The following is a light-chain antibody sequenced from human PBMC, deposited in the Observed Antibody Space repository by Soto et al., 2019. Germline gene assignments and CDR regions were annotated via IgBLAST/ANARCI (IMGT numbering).Light chain of an antibody. CDR1: TNDVGGYNY. J-gene: IGLJ3*02. CDR3: SSYTSSYTWV. V-gene: IGLV2-14*03. CDR2: GVT. Sequence: QSVLTQPASVSGSPGQSITISCSGTTNDVGGYNYVSWYQQHPGKAPKLLIYGVTDRPSGVSSHFSGSKSGNAASLTISGLQAEDEGDYYCSSYTSSYTWVFGGGTKVTVL.